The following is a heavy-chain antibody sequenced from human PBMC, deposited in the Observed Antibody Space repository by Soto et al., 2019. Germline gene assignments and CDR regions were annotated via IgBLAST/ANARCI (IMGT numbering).Heavy chain of an antibody. V-gene: IGHV3-30*18. J-gene: IGHJ6*02. D-gene: IGHD3-10*01. CDR1: GFTFSKFG. CDR3: TKELNGSDTYTYYCAMDV. Sequence: QMQLVESGGGVFQPGRSLRLSCAASGFTFSKFGMHWVRQAPGKGLEWVAVISYGGGDKFYADSVKGRFTISRDDSKNTLSLQMDSLRPEDTGVYYCTKELNGSDTYTYYCAMDVWGQGTTVTVSS. CDR2: ISYGGGDK.